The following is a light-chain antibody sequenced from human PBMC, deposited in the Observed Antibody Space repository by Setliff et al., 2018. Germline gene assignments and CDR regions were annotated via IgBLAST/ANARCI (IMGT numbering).Light chain of an antibody. CDR3: SSYAGNYIYV. CDR2: EVS. Sequence: QSALTQPPSASGSPGQSVAISCTGTSRAVGGFNFVSWYQQHPGKAPKLIIYEVSKRPSGVPDRFSGSKSGNTASLTVSGLQAEDEADYYCSSYAGNYIYVFGSGTKV. CDR1: SRAVGGFNF. V-gene: IGLV2-8*01. J-gene: IGLJ1*01.